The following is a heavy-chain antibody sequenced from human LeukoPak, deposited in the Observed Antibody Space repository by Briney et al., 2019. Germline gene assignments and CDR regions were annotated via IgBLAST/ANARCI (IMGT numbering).Heavy chain of an antibody. V-gene: IGHV3-11*01. D-gene: IGHD2-15*01. CDR1: GFTFSDYY. J-gene: IGHJ4*02. Sequence: PGGSLRLSCAASGFTFSDYYMSWIRQAPGKGLEWVSYISSSGSTIYYADSVKGRFTISRDNAKNSLYLQMSSLRAEDTAVYYCAREGLGYCSGGSCSYFDYWGQGTLVTVSS. CDR3: AREGLGYCSGGSCSYFDY. CDR2: ISSSGSTI.